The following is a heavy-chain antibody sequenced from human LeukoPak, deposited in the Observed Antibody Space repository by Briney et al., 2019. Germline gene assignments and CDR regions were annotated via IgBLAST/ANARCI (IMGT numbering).Heavy chain of an antibody. V-gene: IGHV3-30*02. CDR2: IRSDGSDK. CDR3: ARAEGYGGELDS. CDR1: GFSFRDYG. D-gene: IGHD4-23*01. Sequence: GGSLRLTCAASGFSFRDYGMHWVRRTPGKGLEWVAFIRSDGSDKYYADSVKGRFTISRDNAKNSLYLQMNSLRAEDTAVYYCARAEGYGGELDSWGQGTLVTVSS. J-gene: IGHJ4*02.